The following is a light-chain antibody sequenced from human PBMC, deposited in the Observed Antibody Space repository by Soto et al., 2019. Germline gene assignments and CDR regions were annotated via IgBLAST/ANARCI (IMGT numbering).Light chain of an antibody. V-gene: IGLV1-51*01. J-gene: IGLJ1*01. CDR2: DND. CDR3: ATWDDSLTAAV. CDR1: NSNGNSF. Sequence: QAVVTQSPSVSAAPGQKVTISCSGSNSNGNSFVSWYQHAPGIAPKLLIYDNDKRPSGIPDRLSGSKSGMSATLDITGVQTGDEADYYCATWDDSLTAAVFGPGTKLTVL.